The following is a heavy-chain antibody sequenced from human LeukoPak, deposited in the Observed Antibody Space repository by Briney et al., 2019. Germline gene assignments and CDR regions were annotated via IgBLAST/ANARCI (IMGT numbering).Heavy chain of an antibody. Sequence: GGSLRLSCAASGFTFSSYWMSWVRQAPGKGLEWVANIKQDGSEKYYVDSVKGRFTISRDNAKNSLYLQMNSLRAEDTAVYYCARIFKSSTNYFDYWGQGTLVTVSS. CDR2: IKQDGSEK. CDR1: GFTFSSYW. V-gene: IGHV3-7*04. J-gene: IGHJ4*02. CDR3: ARIFKSSTNYFDY. D-gene: IGHD3-9*01.